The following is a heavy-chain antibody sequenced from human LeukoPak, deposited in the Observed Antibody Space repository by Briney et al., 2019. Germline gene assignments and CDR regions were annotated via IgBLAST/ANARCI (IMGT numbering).Heavy chain of an antibody. CDR3: ARQKWEQQGRDYYFYGLDV. CDR2: IYLYGTT. J-gene: IGHJ6*02. D-gene: IGHD1-26*01. Sequence: SETLSLTCTVSGYSISSGYYWGWIRQSPVKGLEWIGEIYLYGTTNYNPSFTSRVTMSVDRSRNQFSLKLTSVTAADTAVYYCARQKWEQQGRDYYFYGLDVWGPGTTVTVSS. V-gene: IGHV4-38-2*02. CDR1: GYSISSGYY.